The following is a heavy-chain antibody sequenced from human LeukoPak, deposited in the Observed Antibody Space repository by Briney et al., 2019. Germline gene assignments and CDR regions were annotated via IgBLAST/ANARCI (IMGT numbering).Heavy chain of an antibody. CDR1: GFTFSSYT. D-gene: IGHD3-3*01. Sequence: GGSLRLSCAASGFTFSSYTMNWVRQAPGKGLEWVSSISSGSSYIYSADSGKGRFPISKANAKKSLYLKIKTLKANEKPVYTCVRVDGGNFDYWGQGALVTVSS. CDR3: VRVDGGNFDY. V-gene: IGHV3-21*01. J-gene: IGHJ4*02. CDR2: ISSGSSYI.